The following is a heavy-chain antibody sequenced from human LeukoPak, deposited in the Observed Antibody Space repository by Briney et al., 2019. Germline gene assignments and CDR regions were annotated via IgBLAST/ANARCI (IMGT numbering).Heavy chain of an antibody. CDR1: GLTFSSYW. CDR3: ARDRGYTFDY. CDR2: IKSDGSST. J-gene: IGHJ4*02. V-gene: IGHV3-74*01. Sequence: GGSLRLSCAASGLTFSSYWMHWVRQAPGKGLVWVSQIKSDGSSTTYADSVKGRFTISRDNAKNTLYLQMNSLRAEDTAVYYCARDRGYTFDYWGQGTLVTVSS. D-gene: IGHD3-16*02.